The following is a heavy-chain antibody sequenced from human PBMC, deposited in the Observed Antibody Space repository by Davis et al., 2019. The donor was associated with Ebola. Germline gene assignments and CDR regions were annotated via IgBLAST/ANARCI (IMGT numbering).Heavy chain of an antibody. Sequence: PETLSLTCPVYGGSFSGYYWSCIRQPPGKGLEWNGEINHSGSNHYNPSLKSRVTIPVDATKNQFSLRLSSVTDAYPAVYYCVRVDDIVVVDGMDLWVQGTTVTVSS. V-gene: IGHV4-34*01. CDR1: GGSFSGYY. J-gene: IGHJ6*02. CDR2: INHSGSN. CDR3: VRVDDIVVVDGMDL. D-gene: IGHD2-2*01.